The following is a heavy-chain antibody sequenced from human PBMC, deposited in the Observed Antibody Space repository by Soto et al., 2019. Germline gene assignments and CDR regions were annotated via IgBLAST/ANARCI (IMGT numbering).Heavy chain of an antibody. Sequence: SVKVSCKASGYTFTSYGISWVRQAPGQGLEWMGGIIPIFGTANYAQKFQGRVTITADESTSTAYMELSSLRSEDTAVYYCARAARGYSYGYTRGAYYYYGMDVWGQRTTVTVSS. CDR3: ARAARGYSYGYTRGAYYYYGMDV. J-gene: IGHJ6*02. CDR1: GYTFTSYG. V-gene: IGHV1-69*13. CDR2: IIPIFGTA. D-gene: IGHD5-18*01.